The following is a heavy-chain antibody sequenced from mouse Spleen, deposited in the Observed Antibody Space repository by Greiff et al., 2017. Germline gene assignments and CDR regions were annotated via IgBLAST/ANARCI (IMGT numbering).Heavy chain of an antibody. CDR3: ARSRYDEGWFAY. D-gene: IGHD2-14*01. V-gene: IGHV1-42*01. J-gene: IGHJ3*01. Sequence: VQLQQSGPELVKPGASVKISCKASGYSFTGYYMNWVKQSPEKSLEWIGEINPSTGGTTYNQKFKAKATLTVDKSSSTAYMQLKSLTSEDSAVYYCARSRYDEGWFAYWGQGTLVTVSA. CDR1: GYSFTGYY. CDR2: INPSTGGT.